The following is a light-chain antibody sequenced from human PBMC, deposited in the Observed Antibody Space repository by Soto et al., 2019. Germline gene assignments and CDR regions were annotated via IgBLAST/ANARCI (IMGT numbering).Light chain of an antibody. V-gene: IGLV1-40*01. CDR1: SSNIGAGYD. CDR3: QSYDSSLSGFYV. CDR2: ANS. Sequence: QSVLTQPPSVSGAPGQWVTISCTGSSSNIGAGYDVHWYQQLPGRAPKLLIYANSNRPSGVPDRFSGSRSGTSASLAITGLQAEDQADYSCQSYDSSLSGFYVFGTGTKLTVL. J-gene: IGLJ1*01.